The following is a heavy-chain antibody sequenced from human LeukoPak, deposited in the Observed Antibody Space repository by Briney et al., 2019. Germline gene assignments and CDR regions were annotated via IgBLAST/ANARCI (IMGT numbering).Heavy chain of an antibody. CDR3: ARSLNYEVNY. J-gene: IGHJ4*02. CDR2: IIHSGST. Sequence: PSETLSLTCAVYGGSLSGYYWSWIRQPPGKGLEWIGGIIHSGSTNYNPSLKSRVTISVDTSKNLFSLQLSSVTVADTAVYYCARSLNYEVNYWGQGTLVTVSS. V-gene: IGHV4-34*12. CDR1: GGSLSGYY. D-gene: IGHD3-22*01.